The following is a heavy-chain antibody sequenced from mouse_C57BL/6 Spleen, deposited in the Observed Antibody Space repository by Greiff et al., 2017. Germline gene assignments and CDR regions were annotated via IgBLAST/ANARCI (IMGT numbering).Heavy chain of an antibody. CDR2: INPSSGYT. Sequence: QVQLKESGAELARPGASVKMSCKASGYTFTSYTMHWVKQRPGQGLEWIGYINPSSGYTKYNQKFKDKATLTADKSSSTAYMQLSSLTSEDSAVYYCAREYYDYDNYAMDYWGQGTSVTVSS. CDR3: AREYYDYDNYAMDY. D-gene: IGHD2-4*01. CDR1: GYTFTSYT. V-gene: IGHV1-4*01. J-gene: IGHJ4*01.